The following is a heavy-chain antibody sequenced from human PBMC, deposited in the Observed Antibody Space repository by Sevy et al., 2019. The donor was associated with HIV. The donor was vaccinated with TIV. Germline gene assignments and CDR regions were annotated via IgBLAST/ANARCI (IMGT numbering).Heavy chain of an antibody. D-gene: IGHD1-26*01. Sequence: GGSLRLSCAASGFTFSSYWMHWVRQAPGKGLVWVSRIKTDGNDTSYADSGQGRFTISRDNTKNTLYLQMNSLRAEDTAVYYCARRPTDQSGSYWFDPWGQGTLVTVSS. J-gene: IGHJ5*02. CDR2: IKTDGNDT. V-gene: IGHV3-74*01. CDR3: ARRPTDQSGSYWFDP. CDR1: GFTFSSYW.